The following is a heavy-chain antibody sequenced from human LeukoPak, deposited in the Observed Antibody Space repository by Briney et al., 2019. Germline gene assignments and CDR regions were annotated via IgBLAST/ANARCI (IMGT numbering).Heavy chain of an antibody. V-gene: IGHV1-69*05. Sequence: ASVKVSCKASGGTFTNYAISRVRQAPGQGLEWMGGIIPMYGTPSYAQNFQGKVTITTDESTSTSYLELNSLRSEDTAVYYCARPDKVAQYGPFDYWGQGTLVIVSS. CDR2: IIPMYGTP. CDR3: ARPDKVAQYGPFDY. D-gene: IGHD2-15*01. J-gene: IGHJ4*02. CDR1: GGTFTNYA.